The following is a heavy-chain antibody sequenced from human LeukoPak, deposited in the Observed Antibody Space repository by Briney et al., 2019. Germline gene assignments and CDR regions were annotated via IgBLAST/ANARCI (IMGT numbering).Heavy chain of an antibody. Sequence: GGSLRLSCAASGFTFSSYVMHWVRQAPGKGLEWVAIISYDGSNEYYADFVKGRFIISRENSKNTLYLKMNSLRAADTAVYYCARDKGPSYLSSFDYWGQGTLVTVSS. CDR3: ARDKGPSYLSSFDY. V-gene: IGHV3-30*04. CDR2: ISYDGSNE. J-gene: IGHJ4*02. D-gene: IGHD2-2*01. CDR1: GFTFSSYV.